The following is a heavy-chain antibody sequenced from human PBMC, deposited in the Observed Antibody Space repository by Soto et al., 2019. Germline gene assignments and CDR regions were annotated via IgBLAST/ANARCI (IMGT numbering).Heavy chain of an antibody. CDR3: ARGGHDFWSGPFDY. CDR2: IDASGST. Sequence: TRTSSRGCMKTYDFTWIRQHAGKGLEWIGRIDASGSTDYDPSLKSRVTMSVDTSKNQFSLRLSSVTAADTAVYYCARGGHDFWSGPFDYWGQGAQVTVSS. V-gene: IGHV4-4*07. CDR1: RGCMKTYD. J-gene: IGHJ4*02. D-gene: IGHD3-3*01.